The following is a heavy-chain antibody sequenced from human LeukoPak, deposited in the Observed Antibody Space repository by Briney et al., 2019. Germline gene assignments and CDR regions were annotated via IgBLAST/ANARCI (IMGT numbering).Heavy chain of an antibody. J-gene: IGHJ4*02. CDR3: AKVWFG. D-gene: IGHD3-10*01. CDR1: GFTFSSYG. V-gene: IGHV3-30*02. CDR2: IRYDGSKK. Sequence: GGSLRLSCAASGFTFSSYGMHWVRQAPGKGLEWVAFIRYDGSKKYYADSVKGRFTISRDNSKNTLYLQMNSLRAEDTAVYYCAKVWFGWGQGTLVTVSS.